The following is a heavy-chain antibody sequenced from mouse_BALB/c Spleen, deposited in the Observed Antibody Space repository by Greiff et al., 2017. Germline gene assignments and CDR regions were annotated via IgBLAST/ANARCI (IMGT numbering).Heavy chain of an antibody. CDR1: GYAFTSYN. Sequence: ESGPELVKPGASVKVSCKASGYAFTSYNMYWVKQSHGKSLEWIGYIDPYNGGTSYNQKFKGKATLTVDKSSSTAYMHLNSLTSEDSAVYYCAREDGNYQYYYAMDYWGQGTSVTVSS. CDR3: AREDGNYQYYYAMDY. CDR2: IDPYNGGT. J-gene: IGHJ4*01. D-gene: IGHD2-1*01. V-gene: IGHV1S135*01.